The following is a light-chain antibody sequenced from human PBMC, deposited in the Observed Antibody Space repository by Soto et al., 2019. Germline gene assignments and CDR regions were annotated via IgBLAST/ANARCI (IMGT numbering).Light chain of an antibody. V-gene: IGLV2-14*01. J-gene: IGLJ2*01. CDR1: SSDVGGYNY. CDR2: EVS. Sequence: QSALTQPASVSGSPGQSITISCTGTSSDVGGYNYVSWYQQHPGKAPKLMIYEVSNRHSGVSNHFSGSKSGNTASLTISGLQAEDEADYYCSSYISSSTLVLFGGGTKLTVL. CDR3: SSYISSSTLVL.